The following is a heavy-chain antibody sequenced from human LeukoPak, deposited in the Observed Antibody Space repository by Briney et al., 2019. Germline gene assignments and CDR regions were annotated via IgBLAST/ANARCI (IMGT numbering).Heavy chain of an antibody. CDR2: ISGSGGST. J-gene: IGHJ5*02. V-gene: IGHV3-23*01. Sequence: GSLRLSCAASGFTFSSYALSWVRQAPGKGLEWVSAISGSGGSTYYADSVKGRFTISRDNSKNTLYLQMNSLRAEDTAVYYCAKDPYGDYVNWFDPWGQGTLVTVSS. CDR1: GFTFSSYA. CDR3: AKDPYGDYVNWFDP. D-gene: IGHD4-17*01.